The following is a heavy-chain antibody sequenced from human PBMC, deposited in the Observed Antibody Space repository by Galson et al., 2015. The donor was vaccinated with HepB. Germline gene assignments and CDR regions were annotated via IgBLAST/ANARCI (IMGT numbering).Heavy chain of an antibody. CDR2: LNPNSGGT. CDR1: GYTFTDYY. D-gene: IGHD2/OR15-2a*01. Sequence: SVKVSCKASGYTFTDYYIHWVRQAPGQGLEWMGWLNPNSGGTIYAQKFQGRVSMTGDTSISTDSMELRRLTSDDTALYYCGRGRKTIASRPSGAVDIWGQGTMVTVSS. V-gene: IGHV1-2*02. J-gene: IGHJ3*02. CDR3: GRGRKTIASRPSGAVDI.